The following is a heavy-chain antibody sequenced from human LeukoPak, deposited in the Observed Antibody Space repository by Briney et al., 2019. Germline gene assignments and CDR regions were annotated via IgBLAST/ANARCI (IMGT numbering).Heavy chain of an antibody. CDR3: ARGGYYGSGNDFRFDP. CDR1: AGSINRFY. V-gene: IGHV4-59*01. D-gene: IGHD3-10*01. J-gene: IGHJ5*02. Sequence: PSETLSLTCTVSAGSINRFYWNWIRQSPGKGLEWIGYIHHSGSTKYIPSLQSRVTMSMDTSKNQVSLKLTSVTAADSAVYYCARGGYYGSGNDFRFDPWGQGTLVTVSS. CDR2: IHHSGST.